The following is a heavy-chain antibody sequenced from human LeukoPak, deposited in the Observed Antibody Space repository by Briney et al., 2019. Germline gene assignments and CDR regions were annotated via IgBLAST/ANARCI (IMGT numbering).Heavy chain of an antibody. CDR1: GFTFSSYA. J-gene: IGHJ4*02. V-gene: IGHV3-23*01. D-gene: IGHD2-2*01. CDR2: ISGSGGST. CDR3: AKEEGVVVVPAAINY. Sequence: GGSLRLSCAASGFTFSSYAMSWVRQAPGKGLEWVSAISGSGGSTYYADSVKGRFTISRDSSKNTLYLQMNSLRAEDTAVYYCAKEEGVVVVPAAINYWGQGTLVTVSS.